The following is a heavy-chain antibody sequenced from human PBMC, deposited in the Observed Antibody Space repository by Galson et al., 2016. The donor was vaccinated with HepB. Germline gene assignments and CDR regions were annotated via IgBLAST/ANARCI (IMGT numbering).Heavy chain of an antibody. D-gene: IGHD6-25*01. CDR1: GDSISSSY. V-gene: IGHV4-59*01. Sequence: ETLSLTCTVSGDSISSSYWNWIRQPPGKGLEWIGYIYYGGSTNNNPSLKSRVTISLDTSKNQFSLKLSSVTAADTAVYYCARDASSGSYYYYGMDVWGPGTTVTVSS. CDR3: ARDASSGSYYYYGMDV. J-gene: IGHJ6*02. CDR2: IYYGGST.